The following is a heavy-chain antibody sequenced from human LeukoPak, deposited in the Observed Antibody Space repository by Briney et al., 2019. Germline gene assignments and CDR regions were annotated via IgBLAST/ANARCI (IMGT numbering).Heavy chain of an antibody. CDR1: GGSISSYY. V-gene: IGHV4-59*08. Sequence: SETLSLTCTVSGGSISSYYWSWIRQPPGKGLEWIGYIYYSGSTNYNPSLKSRVTISVDTSKNQFSLKLSSVTAADTAVYYCASENSGYDWTYFDYWGQGTLVTVSS. CDR3: ASENSGYDWTYFDY. CDR2: IYYSGST. D-gene: IGHD5-12*01. J-gene: IGHJ4*02.